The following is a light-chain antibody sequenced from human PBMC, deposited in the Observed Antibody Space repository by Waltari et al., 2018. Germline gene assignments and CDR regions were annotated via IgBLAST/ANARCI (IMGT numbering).Light chain of an antibody. CDR1: QSMNNL. Sequence: DIQMTQSSSSLSASVGDRVTINCRASQSMNNLLNWYQQKPGRAPEVLIDGASTLQSGVPSRFSGSGSGTGFTLTINNLQPEDFATYYCQQSYNSPVTFGGGTKVEIK. J-gene: IGKJ4*01. CDR3: QQSYNSPVT. CDR2: GAS. V-gene: IGKV1-39*01.